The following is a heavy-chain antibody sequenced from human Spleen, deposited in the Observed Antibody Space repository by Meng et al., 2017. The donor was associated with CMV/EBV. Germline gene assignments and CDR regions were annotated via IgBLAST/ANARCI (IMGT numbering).Heavy chain of an antibody. Sequence: SIRSSNWWSWVRQPPGKGLEWIGEIYHSGSTNYNPSLKSRVTISVDKSKNQFSLKLSSVTAADTAVYYCARVSSDFWSGYFMRYFDYWGQGILVTVSS. J-gene: IGHJ4*02. V-gene: IGHV4-4*02. D-gene: IGHD3-3*01. CDR2: IYHSGST. CDR3: ARVSSDFWSGYFMRYFDY. CDR1: SIRSSNW.